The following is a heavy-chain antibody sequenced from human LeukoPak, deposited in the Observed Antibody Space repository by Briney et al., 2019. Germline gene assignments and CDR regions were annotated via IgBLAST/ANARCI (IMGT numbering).Heavy chain of an antibody. CDR2: IRYDGSNK. V-gene: IGHV3-30*02. D-gene: IGHD2-2*01. Sequence: PGGSLRLSCAASGFTFSSYGMHWVRQAPGKGLEWVAFIRYDGSNKYYADSAKGRFTISRDNSNNTLYLQMNSLRAEDTAVYYCAKDHLKRSSTSCGWFDPWGQGTLVTVSS. J-gene: IGHJ5*02. CDR3: AKDHLKRSSTSCGWFDP. CDR1: GFTFSSYG.